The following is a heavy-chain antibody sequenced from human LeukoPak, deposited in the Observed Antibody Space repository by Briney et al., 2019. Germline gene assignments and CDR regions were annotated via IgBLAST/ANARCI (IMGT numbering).Heavy chain of an antibody. CDR1: GYSISSGYY. V-gene: IGHV4-38-2*02. CDR3: AREYSTSSEGDYFDY. Sequence: SETLSLTCAVSGYSISSGYYWGWIRQPPGKGLEWIGSIYHSGSTYYNPSLKSRVTISLDTSRNQFSLRLSSVTAADTAVYFCAREYSTSSEGDYFDYWGQGSLVTVSS. J-gene: IGHJ4*02. CDR2: IYHSGST. D-gene: IGHD6-6*01.